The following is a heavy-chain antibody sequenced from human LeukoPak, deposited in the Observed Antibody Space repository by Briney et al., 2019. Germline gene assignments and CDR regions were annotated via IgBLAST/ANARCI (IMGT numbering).Heavy chain of an antibody. J-gene: IGHJ4*02. CDR3: ARAGGSVGWYGTIDY. CDR1: GGSISSCSYY. CDR2: IYTSGST. Sequence: SQTLSLTCTVSGGSISSCSYYWSWIRQPAGKGLEWIGNIYTSGSTSYNPSLQSRVTISGDASKNQFSLKVTAVTAADTAVYYCARAGGSVGWYGTIDYWGQGTLVTVSS. V-gene: IGHV4-61*09. D-gene: IGHD6-19*01.